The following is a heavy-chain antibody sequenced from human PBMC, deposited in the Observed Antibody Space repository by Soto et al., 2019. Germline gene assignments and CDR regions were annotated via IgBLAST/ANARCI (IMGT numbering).Heavy chain of an antibody. V-gene: IGHV3-11*01. CDR2: ISSSGSTI. D-gene: IGHD4-17*01. Sequence: GGSLRLSCAASGFTFSDYYMSWIRQAPGKGLEWVSYISSSGSTIYYADSVKGRFTISRDNAKNSLYLQMNSLRAEDTAVYYCASIKDYGDYVYAFDIWGQGTMVTVSS. J-gene: IGHJ3*02. CDR1: GFTFSDYY. CDR3: ASIKDYGDYVYAFDI.